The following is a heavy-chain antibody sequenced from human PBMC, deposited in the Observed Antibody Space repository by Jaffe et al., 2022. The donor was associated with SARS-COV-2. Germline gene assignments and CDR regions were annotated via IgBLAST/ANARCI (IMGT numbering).Heavy chain of an antibody. Sequence: EVQLVESGGGLVQPGGSLRLSCAASGFTFNPYWMHWVRQVPGKGLVWVSRITSDESSTTYADSVKGRFTISRDNAKNTLYLQMNSLSVEDTAVYYCARDGTHGAFDIWGQGTMVTVSS. J-gene: IGHJ3*02. V-gene: IGHV3-74*03. CDR1: GFTFNPYW. CDR3: ARDGTHGAFDI. CDR2: ITSDESST. D-gene: IGHD1-26*01.